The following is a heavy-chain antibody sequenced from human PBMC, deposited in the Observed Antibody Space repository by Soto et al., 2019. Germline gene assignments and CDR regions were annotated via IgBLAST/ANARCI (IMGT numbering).Heavy chain of an antibody. CDR2: VRSKANSYAT. D-gene: IGHD6-13*01. J-gene: IGHJ4*02. CDR3: YVADSAAY. CDR1: GFTFSRSA. V-gene: IGHV3-73*01. Sequence: GGSLRLSCAASGFTFSRSAVHWVRQASGKGLEWVGRVRSKANSYATAYVASVKGRFTISRDDSKNTAYLQMNSLKTEDTAVYFCYVADSAAYWGQGTLVTVSS.